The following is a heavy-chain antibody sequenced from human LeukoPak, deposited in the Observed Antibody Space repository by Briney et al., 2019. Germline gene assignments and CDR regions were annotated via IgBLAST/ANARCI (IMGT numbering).Heavy chain of an antibody. J-gene: IGHJ4*02. CDR3: ARDSYYYDSSGYYFVDY. CDR2: ISSSGSTI. Sequence: GSLRLSCAASGFTFSDYYMSWIRQAPGKGLEWVSYISSSGSTIYYADSVKGRFTISRDNAKNSLYLQMNSLRAEDTAVYYCARDSYYYDSSGYYFVDYWGQGTLVTVSS. V-gene: IGHV3-11*01. D-gene: IGHD3-22*01. CDR1: GFTFSDYY.